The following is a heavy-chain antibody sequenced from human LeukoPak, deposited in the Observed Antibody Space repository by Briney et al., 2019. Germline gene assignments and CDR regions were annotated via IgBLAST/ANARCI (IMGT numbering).Heavy chain of an antibody. CDR2: ISGSGDST. Sequence: GGSLRLSCAASGFTFSNYAMTWVRQAPVKGLERVSGISGSGDSTYYADSVKGRFTISRDNSKNTLYLQMNSLRAEDTALYYCTRTRGCSSTSCYADYWGQGTLVTVSS. D-gene: IGHD2-2*01. V-gene: IGHV3-23*01. J-gene: IGHJ4*02. CDR3: TRTRGCSSTSCYADY. CDR1: GFTFSNYA.